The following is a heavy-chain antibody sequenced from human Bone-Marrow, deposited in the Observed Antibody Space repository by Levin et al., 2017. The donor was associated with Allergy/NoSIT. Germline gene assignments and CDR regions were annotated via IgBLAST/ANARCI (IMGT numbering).Heavy chain of an antibody. J-gene: IGHJ5*02. CDR2: IYHSGST. D-gene: IGHD3-10*01. V-gene: IGHV4-38-2*02. CDR1: GYSISSGYY. Sequence: SQTLSLTCPVSGYSISSGYYWGWIRQPPGKGLEWIGSIYHSGSTYYNPSLKSRVTISVDTSKNQFSLKLSSVTAADTAVYYCAREEGDPYNWFDPWGQGTLVTVSS. CDR3: AREEGDPYNWFDP.